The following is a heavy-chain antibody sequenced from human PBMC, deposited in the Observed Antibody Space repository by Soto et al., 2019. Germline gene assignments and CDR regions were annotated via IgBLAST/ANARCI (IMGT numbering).Heavy chain of an antibody. J-gene: IGHJ6*02. D-gene: IGHD5-12*01. Sequence: GGSLRLSCAASGFTFSSYWMHWVRQAPGKGLVWVSRINSDGSSTSYADSVKGRFTISRDNSKNTLDLQMNSLRAEDTAVYYCARDRAGVGYNIDVWGQGTTVTVSS. CDR2: INSDGSST. V-gene: IGHV3-74*01. CDR3: ARDRAGVGYNIDV. CDR1: GFTFSSYW.